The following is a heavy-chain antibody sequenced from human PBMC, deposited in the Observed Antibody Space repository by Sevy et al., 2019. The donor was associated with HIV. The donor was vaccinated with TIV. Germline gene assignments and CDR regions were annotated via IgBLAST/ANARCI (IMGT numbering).Heavy chain of an antibody. V-gene: IGHV3-7*01. J-gene: IGHJ5*01. Sequence: LSLTCAASGFSFSIYWMSWVRQAPGKGLEWVASTKEDGSERKYEDSVKGRFIISRDNAKNALYLQMNSLRAEDTAVYYCVRDFDKDDSGYSDWFDSWGQGTLVTVSS. CDR1: GFSFSIYW. CDR3: VRDFDKDDSGYSDWFDS. CDR2: TKEDGSER. D-gene: IGHD3-22*01.